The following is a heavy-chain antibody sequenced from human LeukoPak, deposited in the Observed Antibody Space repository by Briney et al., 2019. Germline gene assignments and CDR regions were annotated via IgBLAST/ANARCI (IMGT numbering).Heavy chain of an antibody. D-gene: IGHD4-23*01. CDR2: ISSSGGTI. V-gene: IGHV3-48*03. Sequence: GGSLRLSCAASGFTFSSYEMNWVRQAPGKGLEWVSYISSSGGTIHYADSVQGRFTISRDNAKNSLYLQMNSERAGDTGFYYCARDYCGNGYYYGMDVWGQGTTVTGSS. CDR3: ARDYCGNGYYYGMDV. J-gene: IGHJ6*02. CDR1: GFTFSSYE.